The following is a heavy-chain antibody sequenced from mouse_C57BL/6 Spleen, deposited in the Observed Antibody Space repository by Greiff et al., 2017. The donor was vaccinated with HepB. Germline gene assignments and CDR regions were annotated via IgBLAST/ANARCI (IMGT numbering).Heavy chain of an antibody. J-gene: IGHJ1*03. Sequence: QVQLQQPGTELVKPGASVKLSCKASGYTFTSYWMHWVKQRPGQGLEWIGNINPSNGGTNYNEKFKSKATLTVDKSSSTAYIQLRSLTSEDSAVYYCARGGSSYWYFDVWGTGTTVTVSS. D-gene: IGHD1-1*01. CDR3: ARGGSSYWYFDV. CDR2: INPSNGGT. CDR1: GYTFTSYW. V-gene: IGHV1-53*01.